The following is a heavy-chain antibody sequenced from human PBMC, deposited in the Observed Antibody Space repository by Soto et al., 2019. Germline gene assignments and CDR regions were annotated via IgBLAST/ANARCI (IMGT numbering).Heavy chain of an antibody. J-gene: IGHJ4*02. V-gene: IGHV3-23*01. CDR2: ISGSGGST. D-gene: IGHD4-17*01. Sequence: RRLSCAASGFTFSSYAMSWVRQAPGKGLEWVSAISGSGGSTYYADSVKGRFTISRDNSKNTLYLQMNSLRAEDTAVYYCAKDPHGKSSNYFDYWGQGTLVTVSS. CDR1: GFTFSSYA. CDR3: AKDPHGKSSNYFDY.